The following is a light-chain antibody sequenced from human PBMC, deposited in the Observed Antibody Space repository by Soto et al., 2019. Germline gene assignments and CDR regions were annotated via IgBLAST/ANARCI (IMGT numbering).Light chain of an antibody. CDR1: QYISNY. Sequence: DIQMTQSPSSLSASVGDRVTISCQASQYISNYLNWYQQKPGKAPKLLIYDASNLETGVPSRFNGTGSGTDCTFTINSLQPGDTATYYCQHYQTLPLTFGGGTKVEIK. V-gene: IGKV1-33*01. CDR3: QHYQTLPLT. J-gene: IGKJ4*01. CDR2: DAS.